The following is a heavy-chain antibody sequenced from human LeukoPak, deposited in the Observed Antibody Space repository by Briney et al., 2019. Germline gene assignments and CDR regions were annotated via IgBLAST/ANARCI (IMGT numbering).Heavy chain of an antibody. V-gene: IGHV3-23*01. J-gene: IGHJ4*02. CDR2: ISGSGGST. Sequence: PGGSLRLSCAASGFTFSSYAMSWVRQAPGKGLEWVSAISGSGGSTYYADSVKGRFTISRDNSKNTLSLQMNSLRAEDTAVYHCAKELRGYSYGEHWGQGTLVTVSS. CDR1: GFTFSSYA. CDR3: AKELRGYSYGEH. D-gene: IGHD5-18*01.